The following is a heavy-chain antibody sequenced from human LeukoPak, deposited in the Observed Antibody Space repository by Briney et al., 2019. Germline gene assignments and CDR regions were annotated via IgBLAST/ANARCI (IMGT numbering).Heavy chain of an antibody. Sequence: PGGSLRLSCAASGLTFISYEMNWVRQAPGKGLEWVSYISSSGSTIYYADSVKGRFTISRDNAKNSLYLQMNSLRAEDTAVYYCARISIAVVPFDYWGQGTLVTVSS. CDR3: ARISIAVVPFDY. V-gene: IGHV3-48*03. J-gene: IGHJ4*02. D-gene: IGHD6-19*01. CDR2: ISSSGSTI. CDR1: GLTFISYE.